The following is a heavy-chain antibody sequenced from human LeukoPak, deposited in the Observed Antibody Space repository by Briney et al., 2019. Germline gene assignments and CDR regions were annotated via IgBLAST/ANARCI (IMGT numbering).Heavy chain of an antibody. CDR3: ARENMGDYFSFDY. CDR2: ISYDGSNK. J-gene: IGHJ4*02. D-gene: IGHD4-17*01. CDR1: GFTFSSYA. V-gene: IGHV3-30-3*01. Sequence: GGSLRLSCAASGFTFSSYAMHWVRQAPGKGLEGVAVISYDGSNKYYADPVKGRFTISRDNSKNTLYLQMNSLRAEDTAVYYCARENMGDYFSFDYWGQGTLVTVSS.